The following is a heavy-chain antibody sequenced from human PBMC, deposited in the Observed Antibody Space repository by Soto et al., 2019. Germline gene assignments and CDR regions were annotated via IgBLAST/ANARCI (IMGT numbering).Heavy chain of an antibody. Sequence: ASVKVSCKASGYTFTSYYIHWVRQAPGQGLEWMGIFNPTGDTASYAQKLQGRVTMTRDTSTGTAYMELGSLRSEDTAVYYCARGGRIVDTGIGYYYYHAMDVWGQGSPGHRLL. D-gene: IGHD5-18*01. J-gene: IGHJ6*02. CDR3: ARGGRIVDTGIGYYYYHAMDV. CDR1: GYTFTSYY. CDR2: FNPTGDTA. V-gene: IGHV1-46*01.